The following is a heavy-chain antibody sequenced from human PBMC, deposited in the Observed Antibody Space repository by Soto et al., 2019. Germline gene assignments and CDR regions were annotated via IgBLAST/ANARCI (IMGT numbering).Heavy chain of an antibody. CDR2: IYYSGST. V-gene: IGHV4-39*01. J-gene: IGHJ5*02. CDR1: GGSISSGDYY. Sequence: SETLSLTCTVSGGSISSGDYYWSWIRQPPGKGLEWIGYIYYSGSTYYNPSLKSRVTISVDTSKNQFSLKLSSVTAADTAVYYCARHYSSSWYSWFDPWGQGTLVTVSS. D-gene: IGHD6-13*01. CDR3: ARHYSSSWYSWFDP.